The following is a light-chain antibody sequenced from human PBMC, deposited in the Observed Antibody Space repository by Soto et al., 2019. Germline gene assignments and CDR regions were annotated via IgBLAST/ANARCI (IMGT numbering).Light chain of an antibody. CDR2: GAS. J-gene: IGKJ1*01. CDR1: QSVSSY. V-gene: IGKV3-20*01. CDR3: QQYGSSPPT. Sequence: IVLTQSPATLSLSPGERATLSCRASQSVSSYLAWYQQKPGQAPRLLIYGASSRATGIPDRFSGSGSGTDFTLTINRLEPEDFALYYCQQYGSSPPTFGQGTKVDIK.